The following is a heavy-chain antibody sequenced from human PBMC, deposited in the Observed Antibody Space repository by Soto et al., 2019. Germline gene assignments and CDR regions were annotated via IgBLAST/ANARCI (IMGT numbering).Heavy chain of an antibody. CDR3: ARVSSGYYLTPPVFDY. J-gene: IGHJ4*02. CDR2: NYYSGST. CDR1: GGSISSYY. D-gene: IGHD3-22*01. V-gene: IGHV4-59*01. Sequence: PSETLSLTCTVSGGSISSYYWSCIRQPPGKGLEWIGYNYYSGSTNYNPSLKSRVTISVDTSKNQFSLKLSSVTAADTAVYYCARVSSGYYLTPPVFDYWGQGTLVTVSS.